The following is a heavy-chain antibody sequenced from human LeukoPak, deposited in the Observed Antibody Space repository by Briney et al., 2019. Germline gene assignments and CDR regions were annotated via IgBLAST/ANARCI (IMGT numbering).Heavy chain of an antibody. CDR3: ARVLGSGGYDY. V-gene: IGHV1-69*13. CDR1: GGTFSSYA. J-gene: IGHJ4*02. D-gene: IGHD6-19*01. CDR2: IIPIFGTA. Sequence: GASVKVSCKASGGTFSSYAISWVRQAPGQGLEWMGGIIPIFGTANYAQKFQGRVTITADESTSTAYMELRSLRSDDTAVYYCARVLGSGGYDYWGQGTLVTVSS.